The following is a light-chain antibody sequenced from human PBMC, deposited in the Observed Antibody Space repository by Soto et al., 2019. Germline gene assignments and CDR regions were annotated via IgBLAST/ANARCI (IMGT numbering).Light chain of an antibody. CDR1: QSVSSSY. CDR2: GAS. CDR3: QQYGSSPT. V-gene: IGKV3-20*01. J-gene: IGKJ4*01. Sequence: EIVLMQSPGTLSLSPGERATLSCRASQSVSSSYLAWYQQKPGQAPRLLIYGASSRATGIPDRFSGSGSGTDFTLTISRLEPEDFAVYYCQQYGSSPTFGGGTKAEIK.